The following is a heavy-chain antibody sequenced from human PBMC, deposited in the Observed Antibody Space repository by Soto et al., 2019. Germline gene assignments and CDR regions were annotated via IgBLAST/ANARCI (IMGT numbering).Heavy chain of an antibody. V-gene: IGHV4-31*11. CDR2: IYYSGST. Sequence: QVQLQESGPGLVKPSQTLYLSCAVSGGSISSGGYYWSWIRQHPGKGLEWIGYIYYSGSTYYNPSLKSRVTISVDTSKNQFSLKLSSVTAADTAVYYCARGGGSYYATGNFDYWGQRTLVTVSS. D-gene: IGHD1-26*01. CDR1: GGSISSGGYY. CDR3: ARGGGSYYATGNFDY. J-gene: IGHJ4*02.